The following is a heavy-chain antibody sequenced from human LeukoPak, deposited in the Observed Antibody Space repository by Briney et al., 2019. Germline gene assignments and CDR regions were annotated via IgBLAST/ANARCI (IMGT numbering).Heavy chain of an antibody. Sequence: ASVKVSCKASGYTFTGYYMHWVRQAPGQGLEWMGRINPNSGGTNYAQKFQGRVTMTRDTSISTAYMELSRLRSDDTAVYYCARQPTLFHGDYVDVYYFDYWGQGTLVTVSS. J-gene: IGHJ4*02. CDR2: INPNSGGT. CDR1: GYTFTGYY. V-gene: IGHV1-2*06. D-gene: IGHD4-17*01. CDR3: ARQPTLFHGDYVDVYYFDY.